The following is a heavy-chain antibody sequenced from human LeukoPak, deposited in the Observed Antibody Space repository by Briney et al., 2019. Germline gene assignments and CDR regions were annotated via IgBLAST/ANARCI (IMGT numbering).Heavy chain of an antibody. CDR2: ISRGGDVT. CDR3: AARPGEVAVPYDY. D-gene: IGHD2-15*01. J-gene: IGHJ4*02. Sequence: PGGSLRLSCAASGFTLSNYFMHWVRQAPGKGLEWVSLISRGGDVTYYADSVKGRFTISRDSSKNTLYLQMHSLRAEDTAVYYRAARPGEVAVPYDYWGQGTLVTVSS. CDR1: GFTLSNYF. V-gene: IGHV3-23*01.